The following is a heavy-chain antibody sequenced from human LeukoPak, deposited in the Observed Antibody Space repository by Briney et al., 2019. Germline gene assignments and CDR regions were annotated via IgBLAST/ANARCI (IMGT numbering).Heavy chain of an antibody. CDR2: ISGSGGST. CDR3: AKVFTGTAMVNYFDY. CDR1: GFTFSSYA. D-gene: IGHD5-18*01. Sequence: PGGSLRLSCAASGFTFSSYAMSWVRQAPGKGLEWVSAISGSGGSTYYADSVKGRFTISRDNSKNTLYLQMNSLRAEDTAVYYCAKVFTGTAMVNYFDYWGQGTLVTVFS. V-gene: IGHV3-23*01. J-gene: IGHJ4*02.